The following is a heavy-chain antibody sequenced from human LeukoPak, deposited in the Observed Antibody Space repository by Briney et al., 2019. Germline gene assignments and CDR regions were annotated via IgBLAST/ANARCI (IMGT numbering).Heavy chain of an antibody. CDR3: ARKSYDILTGYSYYYGMDV. J-gene: IGHJ6*02. D-gene: IGHD3-9*01. CDR2: IGGSGGNT. CDR1: GFTFSSAP. Sequence: PGGSLRLSCAASGFTFSSAPMSWVRQAPGKGLEWVSVIGGSGGNTNYADSVRGRFTISRDNAKNSLYLQMNSLRAEDTAVYYCARKSYDILTGYSYYYGMDVWGQGTTVTVSS. V-gene: IGHV3-23*01.